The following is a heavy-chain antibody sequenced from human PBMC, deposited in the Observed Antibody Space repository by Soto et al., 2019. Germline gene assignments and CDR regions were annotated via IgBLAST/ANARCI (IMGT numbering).Heavy chain of an antibody. Sequence: GASVKACWEASRDTFNGSYMQCVPQATGQGLEWMGWINPNSGGTNYAQKFQGWVTMTRDTSISTAYMELSRLRSDDTAVYYCARDGAQGDAFDIWGQGTMVTVSS. CDR1: RDTFNGSY. CDR3: ARDGAQGDAFDI. CDR2: INPNSGGT. J-gene: IGHJ3*02. V-gene: IGHV1-2*04. D-gene: IGHD3-16*01.